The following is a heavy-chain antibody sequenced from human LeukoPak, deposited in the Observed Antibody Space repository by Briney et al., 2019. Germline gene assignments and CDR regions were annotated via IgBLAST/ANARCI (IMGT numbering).Heavy chain of an antibody. D-gene: IGHD6-13*01. CDR2: IYSGGST. Sequence: PGGSLRLSCAASGFTVSSNYMSWVRQAPGKGLEWVSVIYSGGSTYYADSWKGRFTISRDNSKNTLYLQMNSLRAEDTAVYYCARGTYSSSWSFDYWGQGTLVTVSS. J-gene: IGHJ4*02. V-gene: IGHV3-53*01. CDR3: ARGTYSSSWSFDY. CDR1: GFTVSSNY.